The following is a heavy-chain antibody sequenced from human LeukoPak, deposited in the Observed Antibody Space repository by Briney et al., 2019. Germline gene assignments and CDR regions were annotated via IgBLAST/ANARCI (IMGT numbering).Heavy chain of an antibody. CDR2: ITSSGASS. V-gene: IGHV3-23*01. Sequence: GGSLRLSCAASGFTFSSYAMSWVRQAPGKGLEWVSGITSSGASSYYADSVRGRFTISRDNSKNTLYLQLNSLRADDTAVYFCARDENFYSTTWYLFDYWGQGTLVTVSS. CDR3: ARDENFYSTTWYLFDY. CDR1: GFTFSSYA. J-gene: IGHJ4*02. D-gene: IGHD6-13*01.